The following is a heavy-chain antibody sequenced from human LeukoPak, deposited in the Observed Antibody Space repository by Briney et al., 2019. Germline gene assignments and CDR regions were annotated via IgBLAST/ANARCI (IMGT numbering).Heavy chain of an antibody. D-gene: IGHD1-26*01. CDR2: ISYDGSNK. CDR1: GFTFSSYG. Sequence: PGRSLRLSCAASGFTFSSYGMHWVRQAPGKGLEWVAVISYDGSNKYYADSVKGRFTISRDNSKNTLYLQMNSLRAEDTAVYYCASGGRYSGSYSVVDYWGQGTLVTVSS. CDR3: ASGGRYSGSYSVVDY. V-gene: IGHV3-30*03. J-gene: IGHJ4*02.